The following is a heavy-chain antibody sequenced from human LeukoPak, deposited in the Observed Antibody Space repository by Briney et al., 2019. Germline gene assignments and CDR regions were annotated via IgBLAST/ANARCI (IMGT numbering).Heavy chain of an antibody. J-gene: IGHJ4*02. CDR1: GGSISSYY. Sequence: SETLSLTCTVSGGSISSYYWSWIRQPPGKGLEWIGYIYYSGSTNYNPSLKSRVTISVDTSKNQFSLKLSSVTAADTAVYYCATGYYDSSGYYLFDYWGQGTLVTVSS. D-gene: IGHD3-22*01. CDR3: ATGYYDSSGYYLFDY. CDR2: IYYSGST. V-gene: IGHV4-59*01.